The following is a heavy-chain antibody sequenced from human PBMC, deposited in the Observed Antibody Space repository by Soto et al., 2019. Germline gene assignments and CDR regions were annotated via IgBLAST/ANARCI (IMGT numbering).Heavy chain of an antibody. CDR1: GGTFINYG. V-gene: IGHV1-69*12. J-gene: IGHJ5*02. D-gene: IGHD6-6*01. CDR2: ITPIFGTR. CDR3: ARDQGLVAARATTYWLDP. Sequence: QVQLVQSGTEVKKPGSSVKVSCEASGGTFINYGFTWVRQAPGQGLEWMGGITPIFGTRNYAQKFQGRVTITADDTTRTVYMELSSLKSEDTAVYYCARDQGLVAARATTYWLDPWGQGTLVTVSS.